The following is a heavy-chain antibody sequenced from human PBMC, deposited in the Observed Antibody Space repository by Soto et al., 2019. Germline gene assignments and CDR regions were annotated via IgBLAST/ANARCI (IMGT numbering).Heavy chain of an antibody. CDR2: ISDDGSNK. Sequence: PGGSLRLSCAASRFTFNIYAMHWVRQAPGKGLEWVAVISDDGSNKYYADSVKGRFTISRDNSKNTLFLQMNSLRADDTAVYYCARDLGGPTTYYYAMDVWGQGTTVTVSS. CDR1: RFTFNIYA. V-gene: IGHV3-30-3*01. D-gene: IGHD3-16*01. CDR3: ARDLGGPTTYYYAMDV. J-gene: IGHJ6*02.